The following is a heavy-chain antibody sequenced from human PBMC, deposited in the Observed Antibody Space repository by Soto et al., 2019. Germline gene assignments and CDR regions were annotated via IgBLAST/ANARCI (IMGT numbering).Heavy chain of an antibody. CDR1: GYTFTTYY. CDR3: ARELGYCSGGSCLGPYYYYYGMDV. CDR2: FNLSGGRT. D-gene: IGHD2-15*01. V-gene: IGHV1-46*01. Sequence: ASVKVSCKASGYTFTTYYMHWVRQAPGQGLEWMGIFNLSGGRTSYAQMLQGRVTMTSDMSTTTVYMELSRLRSDDTAVYYCARELGYCSGGSCLGPYYYYYGMDVWG. J-gene: IGHJ6*02.